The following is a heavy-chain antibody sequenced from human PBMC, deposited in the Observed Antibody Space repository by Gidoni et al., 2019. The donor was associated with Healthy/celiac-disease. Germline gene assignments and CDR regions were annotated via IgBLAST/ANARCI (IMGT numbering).Heavy chain of an antibody. V-gene: IGHV4-30-2*01. CDR1: GGSISSGGYS. D-gene: IGHD3-22*01. J-gene: IGHJ3*02. CDR3: ARDSQGSGYYQEDAFDI. CDR2: IYHSGST. Sequence: QLQLQESGSGLVKPSQTQSLTCAVSGGSISSGGYSWSWIRQPTGKGLEWSGYIYHSGSTYYTPSLKRRVTISVDRSKNQFSLKLSSVTAADTAVYYWARDSQGSGYYQEDAFDIWGQGTMVTVSS.